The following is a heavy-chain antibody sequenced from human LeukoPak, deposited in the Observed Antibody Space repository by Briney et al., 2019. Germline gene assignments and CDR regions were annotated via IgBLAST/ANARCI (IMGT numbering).Heavy chain of an antibody. Sequence: GASVKVSCKTSGYTFTNYDISWVRQAPGQGLEWMGWISAYNGNTNYAQKLQGRVTMTTDTSTSTAYMELRSLRSDDTAVYYCARRYNWNDFYGMDVWGQGTTVTVSS. CDR3: ARRYNWNDFYGMDV. CDR1: GYTFTNYD. V-gene: IGHV1-18*01. J-gene: IGHJ6*02. CDR2: ISAYNGNT. D-gene: IGHD1-20*01.